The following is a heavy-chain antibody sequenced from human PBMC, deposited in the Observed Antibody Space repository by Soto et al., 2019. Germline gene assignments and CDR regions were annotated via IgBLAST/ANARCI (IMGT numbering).Heavy chain of an antibody. Sequence: ASVKVSCKASGYTFTSYDINWVRQATGQGLEWMGWMNPNSGNTGYAQKFQGRVTMTRNTSRSTAYMELSSLRSEDKAVYYCARSFGVVTSYYYYYGMDVWGQGTTVTVSS. V-gene: IGHV1-8*01. CDR3: ARSFGVVTSYYYYYGMDV. D-gene: IGHD3-3*01. J-gene: IGHJ6*02. CDR1: GYTFTSYD. CDR2: MNPNSGNT.